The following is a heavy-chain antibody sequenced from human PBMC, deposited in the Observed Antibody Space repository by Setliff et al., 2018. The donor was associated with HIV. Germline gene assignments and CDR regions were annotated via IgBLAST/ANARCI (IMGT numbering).Heavy chain of an antibody. CDR2: INQSGNT. CDR1: GGSLSGYY. V-gene: IGHV4-34*01. CDR3: AREGGQGYSGAGSFYHRNFDL. D-gene: IGHD3-10*01. J-gene: IGHJ2*01. Sequence: SETLSLTCAVYGGSLSGYYWSWVRQSPGRGLEWIGEINQSGNTNFNPSLKSRLIISVDTSKSQFSLKLTSVTAADTALYYCAREGGQGYSGAGSFYHRNFDLWGRGTLVTVSS.